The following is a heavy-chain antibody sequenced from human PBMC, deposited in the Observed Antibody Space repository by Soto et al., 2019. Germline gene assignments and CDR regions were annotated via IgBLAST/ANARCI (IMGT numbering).Heavy chain of an antibody. CDR3: AKDQQWLATYYYYAMDV. CDR1: GFTFSSYA. J-gene: IGHJ6*02. CDR2: ISYDGSNK. V-gene: IGHV3-30-3*01. Sequence: GGSLRLSCAASGFTFSSYAMHWVRQAPGKGLEWVAVISYDGSNKYYADSVKGRFTISRGNSKNTLYLQMNSLRPEDMAVYYCAKDQQWLATYYYYAMDVWGQGTTVTVSS. D-gene: IGHD6-19*01.